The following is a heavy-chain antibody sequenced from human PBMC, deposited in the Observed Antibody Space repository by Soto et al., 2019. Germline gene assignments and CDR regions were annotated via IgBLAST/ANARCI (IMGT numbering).Heavy chain of an antibody. CDR3: ARDIEVVPAAREPYYMDV. V-gene: IGHV3-74*01. J-gene: IGHJ6*03. CDR2: INSDGSST. CDR1: GFTFSSYW. Sequence: GGSLRLSCAASGFTFSSYWMHWVRQAPGKGLVWVSRINSDGSSTSYADSVKGRFTISRDNAKNTLYLQMNSLRAEDTAVYYCARDIEVVPAAREPYYMDVWGKGTTVTVSS. D-gene: IGHD2-2*01.